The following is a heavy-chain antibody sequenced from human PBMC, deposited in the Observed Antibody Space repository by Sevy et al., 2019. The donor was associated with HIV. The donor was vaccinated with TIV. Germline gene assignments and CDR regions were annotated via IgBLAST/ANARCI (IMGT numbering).Heavy chain of an antibody. Sequence: GGSLRLSCAASGFTFSSYAMSWVRQAPGKGLEWVSAISGSGGSTYYADSVKGRFTISRDNSKNTLYLQMNSLRAEDTAVYYCAKDGPYCSGGSCYGVDYWGQGTLVTVPS. J-gene: IGHJ4*02. CDR1: GFTFSSYA. D-gene: IGHD2-15*01. CDR2: ISGSGGST. CDR3: AKDGPYCSGGSCYGVDY. V-gene: IGHV3-23*01.